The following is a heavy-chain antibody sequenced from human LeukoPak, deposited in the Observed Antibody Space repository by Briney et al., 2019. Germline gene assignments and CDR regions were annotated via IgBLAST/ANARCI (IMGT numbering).Heavy chain of an antibody. CDR1: GFTVSSNY. CDR2: IYSGGST. V-gene: IGHV3-53*01. Sequence: PGGSLRLSCAASGFTVSSNYMSWVRQAPGKGLEWVSVIYSGGSTYYADSVQGRFTISRDNSKNTLYLQMNSLRAEDTAVYYCARARWGSGYYYYYMDVWGKGTTVIVSS. D-gene: IGHD7-27*01. J-gene: IGHJ6*03. CDR3: ARARWGSGYYYYYMDV.